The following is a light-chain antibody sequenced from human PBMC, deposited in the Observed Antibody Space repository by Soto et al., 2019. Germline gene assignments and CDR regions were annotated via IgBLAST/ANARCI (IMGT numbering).Light chain of an antibody. J-gene: IGLJ1*01. CDR2: GVT. CDR3: GSYTNSHTLGV. V-gene: IGLV2-14*01. Sequence: QSALTQPASVSGSPGQSITISCTGTSSDIGDYDFVSWYQQHPGNAPKLLIYGVTNRPSGVSNRFSASKSGNTASLTISGLQAEDEADYYCGSYTNSHTLGVFGTGTKVTVL. CDR1: SSDIGDYDF.